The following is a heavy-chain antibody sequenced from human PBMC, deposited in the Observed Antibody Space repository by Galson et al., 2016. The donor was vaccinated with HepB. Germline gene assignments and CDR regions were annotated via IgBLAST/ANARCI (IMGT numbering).Heavy chain of an antibody. CDR2: INPNSGGT. CDR1: GYIFTAYY. D-gene: IGHD3-22*01. Sequence: SVKVSCKASGYIFTAYYIYWVRQAPGQGLEWMGRINPNSGGTNYSPKFQGRVTLTRDTSINSAYMDLSRLRSDDTGVYYCARGDLYESSGLDSWGQGTLVTVSS. J-gene: IGHJ4*02. V-gene: IGHV1-2*05. CDR3: ARGDLYESSGLDS.